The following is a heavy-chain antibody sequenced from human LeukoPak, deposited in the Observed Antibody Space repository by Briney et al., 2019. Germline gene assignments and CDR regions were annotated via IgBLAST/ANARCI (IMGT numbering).Heavy chain of an antibody. V-gene: IGHV4-38-2*02. CDR2: IYRSGST. CDR3: ARGPNYMDV. J-gene: IGHJ6*03. Sequence: SETLPLTCIVSGYSISGGYYWGWIRQPPGKGLEWIGSIYRSGSTYYNPSLKSRVTISVDTSKNQFSLKLSSVTAADTAVYYCARGPNYMDVWGKGTTVTVSS. CDR1: GYSISGGYY.